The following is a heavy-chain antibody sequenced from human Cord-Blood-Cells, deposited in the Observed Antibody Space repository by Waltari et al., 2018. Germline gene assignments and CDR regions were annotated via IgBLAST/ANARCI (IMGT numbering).Heavy chain of an antibody. CDR2: INPNSGGT. CDR3: ARDLFGGDKGSYWYFDL. CDR1: GYTFTGYY. V-gene: IGHV1-2*04. Sequence: QVQLVQSGAEVKKPGASVKVSCKASGYTFTGYYMPWVRQAPGQGLEWMGWINPNSGGTNYAQKFQGWVTMTRDTSISTAYMELSRLRSDDTAVYYCARDLFGGDKGSYWYFDLWGRGTLVTVSS. D-gene: IGHD2-21*01. J-gene: IGHJ2*01.